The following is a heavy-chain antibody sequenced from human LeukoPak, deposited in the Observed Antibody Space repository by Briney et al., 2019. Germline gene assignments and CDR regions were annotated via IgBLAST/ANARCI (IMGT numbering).Heavy chain of an antibody. CDR3: SAGVGRTDFDY. D-gene: IGHD1/OR15-1a*01. CDR1: GFTFSSYA. J-gene: IGHJ4*02. V-gene: IGHV3-15*07. Sequence: GGSLRLSCAASGFTFSSYAMHWVRQAPGKGLEWVGRIKSKTDDGTRDFAAPVKGRFAISRDDSKRTVYLQMNSLRIEDTGVYYCSAGVGRTDFDYWGQGTLVTVSS. CDR2: IKSKTDDGTR.